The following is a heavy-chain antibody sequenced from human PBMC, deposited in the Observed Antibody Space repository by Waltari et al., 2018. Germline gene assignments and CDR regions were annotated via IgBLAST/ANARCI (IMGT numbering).Heavy chain of an antibody. CDR2: ITRQATT. Sequence: EVQFLESGGDLVQPGGSLVLSCAASGFRLGSYAMSWVRQAPGKGPGWVASITRQATTYYAGSVRGRFAISRDESDNKLYLQMSGLRAEDTAMYYCAKDHASSGWPTFDSWGQGTQVTVSS. V-gene: IGHV3-23*01. D-gene: IGHD6-19*01. CDR3: AKDHASSGWPTFDS. J-gene: IGHJ4*02. CDR1: GFRLGSYA.